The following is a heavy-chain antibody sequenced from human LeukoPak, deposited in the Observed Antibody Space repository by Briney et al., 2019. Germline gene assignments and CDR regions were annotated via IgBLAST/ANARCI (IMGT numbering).Heavy chain of an antibody. V-gene: IGHV4-61*02. CDR2: IYTSGST. CDR3: ARGPGGSSSSDFDY. D-gene: IGHD6-6*01. CDR1: GGSISSGSYY. J-gene: IGHJ4*02. Sequence: SETLSLICTVSGGSISSGSYYWSWTRQPAGKGLEWIGRIYTSGSTNYNPSLKSRVTISVDASKNQFSLKLSSVTAADTAVYYCARGPGGSSSSDFDYWGQGTLVTVSS.